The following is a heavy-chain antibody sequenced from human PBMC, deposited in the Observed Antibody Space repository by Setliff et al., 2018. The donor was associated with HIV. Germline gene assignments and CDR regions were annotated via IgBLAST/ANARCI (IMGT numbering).Heavy chain of an antibody. Sequence: SETLSLTSSVSGGSIGGYSWGWIRQSPGKGLEWIGYIYHSTSANYNPSLKSRVRILLDTSKNQFSLRLTSVTAADTAVYFCARRPMVRGFGRYYFDYWGQGTLVTVSS. D-gene: IGHD3-10*01. J-gene: IGHJ4*02. V-gene: IGHV4-4*09. CDR1: GGSIGGYS. CDR2: IYHSTSA. CDR3: ARRPMVRGFGRYYFDY.